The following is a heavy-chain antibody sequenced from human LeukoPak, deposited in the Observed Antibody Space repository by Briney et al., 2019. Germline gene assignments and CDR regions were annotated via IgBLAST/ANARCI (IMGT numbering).Heavy chain of an antibody. CDR2: ISDGGTST. V-gene: IGHV3-23*01. CDR1: GFTFSDYA. CDR3: TTDGAQPGYFFEF. D-gene: IGHD1-26*01. J-gene: IGHJ4*02. Sequence: GGSLRLSCTASGFTFSDYAISWGRQAPGKGLKGVSVISDGGTSTHYADSVKGRFTITRDNVINPLYLHIKTLRAEDTAVYFCTTDGAQPGYFFEFWGQGSQVTVSS.